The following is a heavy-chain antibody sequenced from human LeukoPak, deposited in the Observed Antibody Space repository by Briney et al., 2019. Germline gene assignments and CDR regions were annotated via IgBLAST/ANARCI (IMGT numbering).Heavy chain of an antibody. Sequence: PGGSLRLSCAASGFTFDDYAMHWVRQAPGKGLEWVSGISWNSGSIGYADSVKGRFTISRDNAKNSLYLQMNSLRAEDTAVYYCAREVGVPAVDFDYWGQGTLVTVSS. CDR1: GFTFDDYA. CDR3: AREVGVPAVDFDY. V-gene: IGHV3-9*01. CDR2: ISWNSGSI. D-gene: IGHD2-2*01. J-gene: IGHJ4*02.